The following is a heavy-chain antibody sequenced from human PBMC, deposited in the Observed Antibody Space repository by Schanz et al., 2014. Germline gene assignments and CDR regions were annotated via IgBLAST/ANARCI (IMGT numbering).Heavy chain of an antibody. Sequence: QVQLQESGPGLVKPSETLSLTCTVSGGSISSYYWSWIRQPPGKGLVWIGYIFYSGTTNYNPSLKSRVTLSLDTSKNQFSLNLSSATSADTAVYYCYGMDVWGQGTTVTVSS. CDR1: GGSISSYY. CDR3: YGMDV. J-gene: IGHJ6*02. V-gene: IGHV4-59*01. CDR2: IFYSGTT.